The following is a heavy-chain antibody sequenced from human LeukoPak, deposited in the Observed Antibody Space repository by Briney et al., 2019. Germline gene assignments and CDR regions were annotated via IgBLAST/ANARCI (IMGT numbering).Heavy chain of an antibody. CDR1: GGTFSSYA. J-gene: IGHJ4*02. CDR2: IIPIFGTA. V-gene: IGHV1-69*05. Sequence: AASVKVSCKASGGTFSSYAISWVRQAPGQGLEWMGGIIPIFGTANYAQKFQGRVTITTDESTSTAYMELSSLRSEDTAVYYCARAPVAGYYFDYWGQGTLVTVSS. CDR3: ARAPVAGYYFDY. D-gene: IGHD6-19*01.